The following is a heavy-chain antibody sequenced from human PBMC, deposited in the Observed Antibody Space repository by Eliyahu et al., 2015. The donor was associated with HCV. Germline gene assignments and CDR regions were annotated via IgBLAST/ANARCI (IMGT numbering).Heavy chain of an antibody. CDR2: ISGSDGGT. D-gene: IGHD3-9*01. CDR3: AKPTYNDILTGYTVAGYFDC. Sequence: EVQLLESGGGVVQPGGSLRLSCAAXXFTFSSXAXSWVRRAPGKGLXWVSAISGSDGGTDXADSVKGRFTISRDNSKNTLYLQMNSLRAEDTAVYYCAKPTYNDILTGYTVAGYFDCWGQGTLVTVSS. CDR1: XFTFSSXA. V-gene: IGHV3-23*01. J-gene: IGHJ4*02.